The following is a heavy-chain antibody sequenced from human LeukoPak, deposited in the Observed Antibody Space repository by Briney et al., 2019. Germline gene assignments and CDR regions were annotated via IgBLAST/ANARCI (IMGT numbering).Heavy chain of an antibody. J-gene: IGHJ6*03. V-gene: IGHV1-8*03. CDR1: GYTFTSYD. Sequence: GASVKVSCKASGYTFTSYDINWVRQATGQGLEWMGWMNPNSGNTSYAQKFQGRVTITRNTSISTAYMELSSLRSEDTAVYYCARGGSEGGSPHYYYYYMDVWGKGTTVTVSS. CDR3: ARGGSEGGSPHYYYYYMDV. CDR2: MNPNSGNT. D-gene: IGHD3-10*01.